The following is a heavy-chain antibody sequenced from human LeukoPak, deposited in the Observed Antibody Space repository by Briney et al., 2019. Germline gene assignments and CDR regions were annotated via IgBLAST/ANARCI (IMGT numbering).Heavy chain of an antibody. CDR3: AQGTTVAGTAFDI. Sequence: GGPLRLSCAASGFTFSSYAMGWVRQAPGKGLEWVSTISGSGVSTIYADSVKGRFTISRDNSKHTLYLQMSSLRAEDTAVYYCAQGTTVAGTAFDIWGQGTMVTVSS. J-gene: IGHJ3*02. V-gene: IGHV3-23*01. CDR1: GFTFSSYA. D-gene: IGHD6-19*01. CDR2: ISGSGVST.